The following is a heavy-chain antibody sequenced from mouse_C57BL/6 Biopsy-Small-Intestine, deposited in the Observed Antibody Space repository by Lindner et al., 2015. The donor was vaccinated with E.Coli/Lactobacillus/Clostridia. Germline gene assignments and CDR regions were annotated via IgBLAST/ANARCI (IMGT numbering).Heavy chain of an antibody. CDR1: GYTFTSYT. Sequence: VQLQESGAELARPGASVKMSCKASGYTFTSYTMHWVKQRPGQGLEWIGYINPSSGYTKYNQKFKDKATLTADKSSSTAYMQLSSLTSEDSAVYYCARESLRDYFDYWAKAPLSQSPQ. J-gene: IGHJ2*01. CDR3: ARESLRDYFDY. CDR2: INPSSGYT. V-gene: IGHV1-4*01.